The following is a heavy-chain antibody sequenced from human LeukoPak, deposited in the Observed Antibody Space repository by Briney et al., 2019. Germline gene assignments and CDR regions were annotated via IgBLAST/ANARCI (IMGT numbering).Heavy chain of an antibody. CDR2: INPNSGGT. CDR1: GYTFTGYY. D-gene: IGHD4-17*01. J-gene: IGHJ6*02. V-gene: IGHV1-2*02. CDR3: AREMGGYGDYYYYYYYGMDV. Sequence: GASVKVSCKASGYTFTGYYMHWVRQAPGQGLEWMGCINPNSGGTNYAQKFQGRVTMTRDTSISTAYMEPSRLRSDDTAVYYCAREMGGYGDYYYYYYYGMDVWGQGTTVTVSS.